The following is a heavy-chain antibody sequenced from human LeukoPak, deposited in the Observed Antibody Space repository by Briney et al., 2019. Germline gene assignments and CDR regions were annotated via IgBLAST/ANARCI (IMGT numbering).Heavy chain of an antibody. Sequence: GSLRLSCAASGLTFGSPWMHWVRQAPGKGLVWVSRINSDGSATAYADSVKGRFTISRDNAENTLYLQMNSLRAEDTAVYYCARGTAGYHSSYFDYWGQGTLVTVSS. J-gene: IGHJ4*02. D-gene: IGHD3-16*02. CDR2: INSDGSAT. V-gene: IGHV3-74*01. CDR3: ARGTAGYHSSYFDY. CDR1: GLTFGSPW.